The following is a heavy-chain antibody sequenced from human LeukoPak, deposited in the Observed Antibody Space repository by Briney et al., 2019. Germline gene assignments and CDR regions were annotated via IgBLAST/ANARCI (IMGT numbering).Heavy chain of an antibody. J-gene: IGHJ4*02. CDR2: IKQDGSGK. V-gene: IGHV3-7*04. Sequence: PGGSLRLSCAASGFIFSNYWMSWIRQAPGKGLEWVANIKQDGSGKYYVDSVKGRFTISRDNAKNSLYLQMNSLRAEDTAVYYYAREGTGTFDYWGQGTLVTVSS. CDR1: GFIFSNYW. CDR3: AREGTGTFDY. D-gene: IGHD1-1*01.